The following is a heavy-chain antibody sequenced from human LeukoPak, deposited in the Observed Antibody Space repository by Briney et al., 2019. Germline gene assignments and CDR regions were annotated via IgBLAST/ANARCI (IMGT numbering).Heavy chain of an antibody. CDR2: INPSGGST. D-gene: IGHD3-3*01. Sequence: ASVKVSCKASGYTFTGYYMHWVRQAPGQGLEWMGIINPSGGSTSYAQKFQGRVTITTDESTSTAYMELSSLRSEDTAVYYCARAMTIFGAPEYNWFDPWGQGTLVTVSS. V-gene: IGHV1-46*01. CDR3: ARAMTIFGAPEYNWFDP. J-gene: IGHJ5*02. CDR1: GYTFTGYY.